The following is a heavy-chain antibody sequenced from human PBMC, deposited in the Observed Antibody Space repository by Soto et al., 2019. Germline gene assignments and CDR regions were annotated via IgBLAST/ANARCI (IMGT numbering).Heavy chain of an antibody. CDR2: IYSIGNT. CDR3: ARDSIPFFDS. V-gene: IGHV4-61*01. Sequence: SETLSLTCTVSDGSISSGNYYWSWIRQPPGKGLEWIGYIYSIGNTLYNPSLKSRVIMSVDTSTNQFSLKLNSVTAADTAVYYCARDSIPFFDSWGQGSLVTFYS. D-gene: IGHD2-2*02. CDR1: DGSISSGNYY. J-gene: IGHJ4*02.